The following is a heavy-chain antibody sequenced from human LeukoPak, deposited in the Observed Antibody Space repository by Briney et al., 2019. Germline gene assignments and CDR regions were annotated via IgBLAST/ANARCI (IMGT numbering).Heavy chain of an antibody. CDR3: ASRDGYNFDY. V-gene: IGHV4-39*01. CDR2: IYYSGST. J-gene: IGHJ4*02. CDR1: GGSISSSSYY. D-gene: IGHD5-24*01. Sequence: SETLSLTCTVSGGSISSSSYYWGWIRQPPGKGLEWIGSIYYSGSTYYNPSLKSRVTISVDTSENQFSLKLSSVTAADTAVYYCASRDGYNFDYWGQGTLVTVSS.